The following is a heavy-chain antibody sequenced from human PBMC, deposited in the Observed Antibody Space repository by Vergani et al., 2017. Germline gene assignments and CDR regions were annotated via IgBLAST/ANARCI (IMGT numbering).Heavy chain of an antibody. J-gene: IGHJ3*02. Sequence: QVQLQESGPGLVKPSQTLSLTCTVSGGSISSGDYYWSWIRQPPGKGLEWIGYIYYSGSTYYNPSLKSRVTISVDTSKSQFSLKLSSVTAADTAVYYCARQVARVTMVRGANDAFDIWGQGTMVTVSS. CDR1: GGSISSGDYY. CDR2: IYYSGST. CDR3: ARQVARVTMVRGANDAFDI. V-gene: IGHV4-30-4*08. D-gene: IGHD3-10*01.